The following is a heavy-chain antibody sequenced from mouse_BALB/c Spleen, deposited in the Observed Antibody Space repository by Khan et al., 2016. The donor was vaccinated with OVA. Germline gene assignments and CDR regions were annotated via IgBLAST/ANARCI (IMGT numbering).Heavy chain of an antibody. CDR2: INPGSGNS. J-gene: IGHJ3*01. D-gene: IGHD4-1*01. CDR3: AREWDAWFAY. V-gene: IGHV1-77*01. CDR1: GYTFTDYY. Sequence: QVQLKQSGAELARPGASVKLSCKASGYTFTDYYIDWVKQRTGQGLEWIGEINPGSGNSYYNEKFKGKATLTADKSSNTAFVQLSSLTSDDSAVYFCAREWDAWFAYWGQGTLVTVSA.